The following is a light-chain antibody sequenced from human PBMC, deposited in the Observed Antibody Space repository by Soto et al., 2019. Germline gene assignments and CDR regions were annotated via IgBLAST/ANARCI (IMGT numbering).Light chain of an antibody. Sequence: EIVLTQSPGTLSLSPGERATLSCRASQSVTSGYLAWYQQKPGQAPRLLIYGASNRATGIQARFSGSGSGTDFTLTISSLEPEDFAVYYCQQRSNWPLTFGGGTKVDIK. CDR2: GAS. V-gene: IGKV3-11*01. J-gene: IGKJ4*01. CDR3: QQRSNWPLT. CDR1: QSVTSGY.